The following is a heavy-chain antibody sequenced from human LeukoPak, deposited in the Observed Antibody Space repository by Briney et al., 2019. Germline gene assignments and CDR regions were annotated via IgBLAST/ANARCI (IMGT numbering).Heavy chain of an antibody. CDR3: ARGIVGATTIDY. CDR1: GFTFSSYW. Sequence: RGCLRLSCAASGFTFSSYWMHCVRQAPGEGLVCVSPIKPDASSTGYADSVKGRFTISRDNAKNTLYLQMNSLRAEDTAVYYCARGIVGATTIDYWGQGTLVTVSS. D-gene: IGHD1-26*01. J-gene: IGHJ4*02. CDR2: IKPDASST. V-gene: IGHV3-74*01.